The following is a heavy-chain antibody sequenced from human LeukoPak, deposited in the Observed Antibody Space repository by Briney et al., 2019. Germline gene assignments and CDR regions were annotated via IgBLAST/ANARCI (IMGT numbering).Heavy chain of an antibody. CDR1: GFTFSSYW. CDR3: AGGRFGELLDAFDI. D-gene: IGHD3-10*01. Sequence: PGGSLRLSCAASGFTFSSYWMSWVRQAPGKGLEWVANIKQDGSEKYYVDSVKGRFTISRDNAKNSLYLQMNSLRAEDTAVYYCAGGRFGELLDAFDIWGQGTMVTVSS. CDR2: IKQDGSEK. V-gene: IGHV3-7*04. J-gene: IGHJ3*02.